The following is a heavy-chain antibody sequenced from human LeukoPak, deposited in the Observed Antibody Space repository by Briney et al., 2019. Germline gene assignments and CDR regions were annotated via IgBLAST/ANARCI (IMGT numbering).Heavy chain of an antibody. CDR3: ATNRQIMILGVVIMPAFDI. V-gene: IGHV1-69*05. J-gene: IGHJ3*02. CDR2: IIPIFGTA. Sequence: ASVKVSCKASGGTFSSYAISWVRQAPGQGLEWMERIIPIFGTANYAQKFQGRVTITTDESTSTAYMELSSLRSEDTAVYYCATNRQIMILGVVIMPAFDIWGQGTMVTVSS. D-gene: IGHD3-3*01. CDR1: GGTFSSYA.